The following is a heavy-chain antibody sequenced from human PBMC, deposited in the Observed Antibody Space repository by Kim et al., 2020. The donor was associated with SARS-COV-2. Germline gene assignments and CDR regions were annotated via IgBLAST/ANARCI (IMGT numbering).Heavy chain of an antibody. CDR2: ISSSSTTV. CDR3: AKVSRAGIGRGLLSASRVDKYYFDY. D-gene: IGHD3-10*01. CDR1: GFTFSDYY. V-gene: IGHV3-11*01. J-gene: IGHJ4*02. Sequence: GGSLRLSCAASGFTFSDYYMSWIRQAPGKGLEWVSYISSSSTTVFYADSVKGRFILSRDNPKNSLYLQMNSLRAEDTAVYYCAKVSRAGIGRGLLSASRVDKYYFDYWGQGTLVTVSS.